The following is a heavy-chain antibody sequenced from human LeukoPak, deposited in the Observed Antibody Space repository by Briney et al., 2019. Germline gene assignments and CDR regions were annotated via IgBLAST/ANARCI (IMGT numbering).Heavy chain of an antibody. CDR3: GRIRGSYLHWYFDL. D-gene: IGHD1-26*01. J-gene: IGHJ2*01. V-gene: IGHV3-72*01. Sequence: PGGSLRLSCAASGFTFSDHYMDWVRQAPGKGLEWVGRVRNKANRYITMYAASVKGRFTISRNDSENSLYLQMNSLKTEDTAVYYCGRIRGSYLHWYFDLWGRGTLVTVSS. CDR2: VRNKANRYIT. CDR1: GFTFSDHY.